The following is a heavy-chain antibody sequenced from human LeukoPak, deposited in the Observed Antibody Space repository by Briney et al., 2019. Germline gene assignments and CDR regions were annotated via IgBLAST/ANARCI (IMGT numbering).Heavy chain of an antibody. J-gene: IGHJ4*02. D-gene: IGHD1-26*01. CDR1: GGSISSYY. V-gene: IGHV4-59*01. CDR2: IYYSGST. CDR3: ARTPLVGATTFDY. Sequence: TETLSLTCTVSGGSISSYYWSWIRQPPGKGLEWIGYIYYSGSTNYNPSLKSRVTISVDTSKNQFSLKLSSVTAADTAVYYCARTPLVGATTFDYWGQGTLVTVSS.